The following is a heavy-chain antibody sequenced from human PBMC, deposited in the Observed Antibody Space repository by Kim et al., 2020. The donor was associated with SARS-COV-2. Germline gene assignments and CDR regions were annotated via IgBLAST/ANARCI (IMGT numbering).Heavy chain of an antibody. J-gene: IGHJ3*02. D-gene: IGHD6-13*01. CDR3: TTHSSSWYAFDI. CDR2: IKSKTDGGKT. V-gene: IGHV3-15*01. CDR1: GFTFSNAW. Sequence: GGSLRLSCAASGFTFSNAWMSWVRQAPGKGLEWVGRIKSKTDGGKTDYAAPVKGRFTISRDDSKNTLYLQMNSLKTEDTAVYYCTTHSSSWYAFDIWGQG.